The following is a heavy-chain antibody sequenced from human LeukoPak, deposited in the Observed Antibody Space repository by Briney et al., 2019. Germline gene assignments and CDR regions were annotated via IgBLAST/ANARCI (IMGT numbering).Heavy chain of an antibody. CDR1: GFTFSDYC. D-gene: IGHD6-19*01. V-gene: IGHV3-11*01. J-gene: IGHJ4*02. CDR3: ARAQRRDSSGWYYY. CDR2: ISSSGTTI. Sequence: GGSLRLSCAASGFTFSDYCMNWIRQAPGKGLEWVSYISSSGTTIYYADSVKGRFTISRDNAKNSLYLQMNSLRAEDTAVYYCARAQRRDSSGWYYYWGQGTLVTVSS.